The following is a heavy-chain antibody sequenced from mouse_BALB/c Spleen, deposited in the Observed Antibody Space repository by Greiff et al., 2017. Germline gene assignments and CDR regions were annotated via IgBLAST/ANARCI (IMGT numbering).Heavy chain of an antibody. CDR2: ISDGGSYT. D-gene: IGHD1-1*01. CDR1: GFTFSDYY. CDR3: ARDYYGSRPPYYAMDY. V-gene: IGHV5-4*02. J-gene: IGHJ4*01. Sequence: EVQLVESGGGLVKPGGSLKLSCAASGFTFSDYYMYWVRQTPEKRLEWVATISDGGSYTYYPDSVKGRFTISRDNAKNNLYLQMSSLKSEDTAMYYYARDYYGSRPPYYAMDYWGQGTSVTVSS.